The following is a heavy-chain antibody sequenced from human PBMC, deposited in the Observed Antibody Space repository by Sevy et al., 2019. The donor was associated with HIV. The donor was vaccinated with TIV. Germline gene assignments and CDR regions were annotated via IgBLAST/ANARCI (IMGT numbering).Heavy chain of an antibody. Sequence: SETLSLTCTVSGGSIINYYWSWLRQPAGKGLEWIGRISSRGDTHYKPSLQSRVTLSVDTSKNEFSLSLTSVTAADTAIYYCARGPPFRGDYVWGSWLPYLKFAMDEWGQGTTVTVS. CDR2: ISSRGDT. J-gene: IGHJ6*02. CDR1: GGSIINYY. D-gene: IGHD3-16*01. CDR3: ARGPPFRGDYVWGSWLPYLKFAMDE. V-gene: IGHV4-4*07.